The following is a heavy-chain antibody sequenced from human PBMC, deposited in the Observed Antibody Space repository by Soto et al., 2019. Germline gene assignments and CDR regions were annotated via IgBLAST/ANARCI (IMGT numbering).Heavy chain of an antibody. CDR2: IYYSGST. CDR3: GRDSGSSSGGICYSATGWFDP. Sequence: SETLSLTCTVSGGSVSSTSYYWNWIRQPPGKGLEWIGFIYYSGSTNYNNSHQSRVTITVDTTKNQFSLKLISVTAADTAVYYCGRDSGSSSGGICYSATGWFDPWGQGTLVTVSS. J-gene: IGHJ5*02. D-gene: IGHD2-15*01. V-gene: IGHV4-61*01. CDR1: GGSVSSTSYY.